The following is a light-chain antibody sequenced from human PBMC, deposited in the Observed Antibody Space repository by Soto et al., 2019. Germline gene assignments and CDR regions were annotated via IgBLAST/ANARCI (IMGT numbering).Light chain of an antibody. V-gene: IGKV2-30*02. J-gene: IGKJ5*01. CDR3: MQGTHWPPIT. CDR2: KVS. CDR1: QSLVHSDGNTY. Sequence: DVVVTHSPLSLPVTLVHSVSISCRSSQSLVHSDGNTYLSWFHQRTGQSPRRLIYKVSNRDSGVPDRFSGSGSGTDFTLKISRVEAEDVGVYYCMQGTHWPPITFGQGTRLEIK.